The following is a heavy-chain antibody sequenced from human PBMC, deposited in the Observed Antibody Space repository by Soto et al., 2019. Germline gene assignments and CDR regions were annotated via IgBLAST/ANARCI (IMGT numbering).Heavy chain of an antibody. CDR2: ISRNGRST. CDR3: ARDRCTNGVCYAPSDY. CDR1: GFTFSTYA. D-gene: IGHD2-8*01. V-gene: IGHV3-64*01. Sequence: EVQLVESGGGLVQPGGSLRLSCAASGFTFSTYAMHWVRQAPGKGLEYVSAISRNGRSTYYASSVKGRFTISRDNSKNTLYLQMDSLRAEDMAVYYCARDRCTNGVCYAPSDYWDQGTLVTVSS. J-gene: IGHJ4*02.